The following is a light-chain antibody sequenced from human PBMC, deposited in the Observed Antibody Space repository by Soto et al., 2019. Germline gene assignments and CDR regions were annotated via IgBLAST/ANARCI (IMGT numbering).Light chain of an antibody. J-gene: IGLJ1*01. V-gene: IGLV2-14*01. CDR3: CSFTSGNTAYV. Sequence: QSVLAQPGSVSGSPGQSITISCTGTSSDVGAYNYVSWYHQHPGKAPKLMIYEVTNRPSGVSTRFSGSKSGNTASLTISGLQAEDEADYYCCSFTSGNTAYVFGTGTKVTVL. CDR2: EVT. CDR1: SSDVGAYNY.